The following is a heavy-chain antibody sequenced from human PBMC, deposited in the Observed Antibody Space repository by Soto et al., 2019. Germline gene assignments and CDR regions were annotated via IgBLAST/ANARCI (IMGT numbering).Heavy chain of an antibody. CDR3: ARRSSGWYFDY. D-gene: IGHD6-19*01. CDR2: ISGSGDST. J-gene: IGHJ4*02. Sequence: PGGFLRLSCAASGFTFSSYAMSWFRQAPGKGLEWVSVISGSGDSTYYADSVKGRFTISRDNSKNTLYLQMNSLRAEDTAVYYCARRSSGWYFDYWGQGTLVTVSS. V-gene: IGHV3-23*01. CDR1: GFTFSSYA.